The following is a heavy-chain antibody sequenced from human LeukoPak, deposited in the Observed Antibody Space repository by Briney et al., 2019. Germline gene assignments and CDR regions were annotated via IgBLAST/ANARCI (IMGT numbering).Heavy chain of an antibody. J-gene: IGHJ4*02. V-gene: IGHV4-59*12. CDR2: IYYSGST. CDR3: ARDGATVDY. D-gene: IGHD5-12*01. CDR1: GGSISSYY. Sequence: PPETLSLTCTVSGGSISSYYWSWIRQPPGKGLEWIGYIYYSGSTNYNPSLKSRVTMSVDTSKNQFSLKLSSVTAADTAVYYCARDGATVDYWGQGTLVTVSS.